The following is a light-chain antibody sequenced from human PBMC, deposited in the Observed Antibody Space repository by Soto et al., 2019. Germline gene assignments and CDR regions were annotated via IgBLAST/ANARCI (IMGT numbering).Light chain of an antibody. V-gene: IGKV3-11*01. CDR3: QQRSNRIT. CDR1: QSVAGS. J-gene: IGKJ5*01. CDR2: DIS. Sequence: EFVLTQSPATLSLSPGERAILSCRASQSVAGSLAWYQQKPGQAPRLLIYDISTRAAAIPARFSGSGSGTDFTLTVSILEPEDFALYYCQQRSNRITFGQGTRLEIK.